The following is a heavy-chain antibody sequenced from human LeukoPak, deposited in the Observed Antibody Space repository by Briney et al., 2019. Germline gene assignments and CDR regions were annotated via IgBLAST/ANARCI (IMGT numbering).Heavy chain of an antibody. V-gene: IGHV3-21*01. CDR3: ARDSDYVWGSYLEDDAFDV. D-gene: IGHD3-16*02. CDR2: ISSSNSYI. CDR1: GFTFSSYS. Sequence: GGSLRLSCAASGFTFSSYSMNWVRQAPGKGLEWVSSISSSNSYIYYADSVKGRFTISRDNAKNSLYLQMNSLRAEDTAVYYCARDSDYVWGSYLEDDAFDVWGQGTMVTVSS. J-gene: IGHJ3*01.